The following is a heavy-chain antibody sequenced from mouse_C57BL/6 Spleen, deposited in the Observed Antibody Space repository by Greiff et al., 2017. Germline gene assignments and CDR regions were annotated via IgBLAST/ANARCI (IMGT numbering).Heavy chain of an antibody. CDR2: IHPNSGST. CDR3: ARWLRRNYAMDY. J-gene: IGHJ4*01. CDR1: GYTFTSYW. D-gene: IGHD2-2*01. V-gene: IGHV1-64*01. Sequence: QVQLQQPGAELVKPGASVTLSCKASGYTFTSYWMHWVKQRPGQGLEWIGMIHPNSGSTNYNEKFKSKATLTVDKSSSTAYMQLSSLTSEDSAVYYCARWLRRNYAMDYWGQGTSVTVSS.